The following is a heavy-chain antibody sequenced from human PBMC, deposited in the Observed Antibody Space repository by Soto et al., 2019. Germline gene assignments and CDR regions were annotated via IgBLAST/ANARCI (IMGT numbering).Heavy chain of an antibody. J-gene: IGHJ6*02. Sequence: GGSLRLSCAVSGFTVSNIYMSWVRQAPGKALECVSVISGSGGSIYYADSVKGRFTISRDNSKTTLYLQMDSLRAEDTAVYYCAKGGGDSLRYGMDVWGQGTTVTVSS. CDR2: ISGSGGSI. D-gene: IGHD2-21*02. V-gene: IGHV3-23*01. CDR3: AKGGGDSLRYGMDV. CDR1: GFTVSNIY.